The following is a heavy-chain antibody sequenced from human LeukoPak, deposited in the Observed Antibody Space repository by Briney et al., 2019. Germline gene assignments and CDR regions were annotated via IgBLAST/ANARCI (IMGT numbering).Heavy chain of an antibody. CDR2: IYYSGNT. V-gene: IGHV4-30-4*01. CDR3: ARHGTISSESYFDY. Sequence: SQTLSLTCTVSGGSISSGDYYWSWIRQPPGKGLEWIGYIYYSGNTYYNPSLKSRVSISVDTSKNQFSLKLNSVTAADTAVYYCARHGTISSESYFDYWGQGALVTVSS. CDR1: GGSISSGDYY. J-gene: IGHJ4*02. D-gene: IGHD1-14*01.